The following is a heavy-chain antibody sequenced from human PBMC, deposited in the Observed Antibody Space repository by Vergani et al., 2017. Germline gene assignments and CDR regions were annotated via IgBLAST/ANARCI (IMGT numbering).Heavy chain of an antibody. CDR2: IWYDGSNK. V-gene: IGHV3-33*01. CDR3: ARDGYCSSTSCHKRAFDI. D-gene: IGHD2-2*03. J-gene: IGHJ3*02. Sequence: QVQLVESGGGVVQPGRSLSLSCAASGFTFSSYGMHWVRQAPGKGLEWVAVIWYDGSNKYYADSVKGRFTISRDNSKNTLYLQMNSLRAEDTAVYYCARDGYCSSTSCHKRAFDIWGQGTMVTVSS. CDR1: GFTFSSYG.